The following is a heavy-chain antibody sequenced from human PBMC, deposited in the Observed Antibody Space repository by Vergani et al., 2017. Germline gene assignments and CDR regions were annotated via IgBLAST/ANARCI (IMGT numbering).Heavy chain of an antibody. CDR2: ISYDGSKK. V-gene: IGHV3-30-3*01. D-gene: IGHD4-23*01. J-gene: IGHJ1*01. Sequence: QVQLVESGGGVVQPGRSLRLSCAASGFTFSSYAMHWVRQAPGKGLEWVAVISYDGSKKYYADSVKGRFTISRDNSKNTLYLQMNSLRAEDTAVYYCARAWGAYGGLAEYFQQWGQGTLVTVSS. CDR1: GFTFSSYA. CDR3: ARAWGAYGGLAEYFQQ.